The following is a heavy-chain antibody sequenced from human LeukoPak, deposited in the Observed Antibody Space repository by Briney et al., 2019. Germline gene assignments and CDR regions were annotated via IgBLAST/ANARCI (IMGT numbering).Heavy chain of an antibody. CDR2: IYYSGST. CDR1: GGSISSYY. D-gene: IGHD3-9*01. V-gene: IGHV4-59*01. J-gene: IGHJ4*02. CDR3: ARVSMTGSRLNYYFDY. Sequence: SETLSLTCTVSGGSISSYYWSWIRQPPGKGLEWIGYIYYSGSTNYNPSLKSRVTISVDTSKNQFSLKLSSVTAADTAVYYCARVSMTGSRLNYYFDYWGQGTLVTVSS.